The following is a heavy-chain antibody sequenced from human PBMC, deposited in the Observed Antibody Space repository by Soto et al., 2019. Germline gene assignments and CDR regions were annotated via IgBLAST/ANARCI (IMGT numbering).Heavy chain of an antibody. CDR3: ALAQGDCSGGSCYSPWFDP. D-gene: IGHD2-15*01. V-gene: IGHV5-51*01. CDR2: IYPGDSDT. Sequence: GESLKISCKGSGYSFTSYWIGWVRQLPGKGPEWMGIIYPGDSDTRYSPSFQGQVTISADKSISTAYLQWSSLKASDTAMYYCALAQGDCSGGSCYSPWFDPWGQGTLVTVSS. CDR1: GYSFTSYW. J-gene: IGHJ5*02.